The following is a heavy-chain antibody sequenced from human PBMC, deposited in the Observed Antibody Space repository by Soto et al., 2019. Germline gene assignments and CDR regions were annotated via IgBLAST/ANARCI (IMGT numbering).Heavy chain of an antibody. CDR2: IHWDDDK. D-gene: IGHD6-19*01. J-gene: IGHJ4*02. Sequence: QITLKESGPTLVQPTETLTLTCTFSGFSLSTRGVGVGWIRQPPGKALEWLALIHWDDDKRYSPSLKSRLTITKDSSTKQVVLTLTNMDPVVTATYYCPHRLLSNGWYWYFDYWGQGTLVTVSS. V-gene: IGHV2-5*02. CDR3: PHRLLSNGWYWYFDY. CDR1: GFSLSTRGVG.